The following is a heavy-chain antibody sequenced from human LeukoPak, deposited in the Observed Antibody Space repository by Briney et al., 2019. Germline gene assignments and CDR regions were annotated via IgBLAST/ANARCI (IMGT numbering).Heavy chain of an antibody. D-gene: IGHD3-10*01. CDR1: GYSFTSYW. CDR3: ARHGGSSYYDLDY. J-gene: IGHJ4*02. CDR2: IYPGDSDT. Sequence: GESLKISCKGSGYSFTSYWIGWVRQLPGKGLEWMGIIYPGDSDTSYSPSFQGQVTISADKSISTAYLQWSSLKASDTAMYYCARHGGSSYYDLDYWGQGTLVTVSS. V-gene: IGHV5-51*01.